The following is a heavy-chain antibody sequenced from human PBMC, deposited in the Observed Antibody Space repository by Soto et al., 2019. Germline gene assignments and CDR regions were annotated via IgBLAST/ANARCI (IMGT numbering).Heavy chain of an antibody. Sequence: EVQLVESGGGLVQPGGSLRLSCAASGFTFSRHWMHWVRQAPGKGLVWVSRINSDGTSTNYADSVKGRFTISRDNAKNTLYLQMNSLRGEDTAVYQCASPYTATIHNGLNSWGQGTLVTVSS. CDR3: ASPYTATIHNGLNS. V-gene: IGHV3-74*01. D-gene: IGHD5-12*01. CDR1: GFTFSRHW. J-gene: IGHJ4*02. CDR2: INSDGTST.